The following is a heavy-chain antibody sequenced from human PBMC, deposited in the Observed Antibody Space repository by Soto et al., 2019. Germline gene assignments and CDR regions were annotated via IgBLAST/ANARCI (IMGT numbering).Heavy chain of an antibody. D-gene: IGHD6-19*01. CDR1: GYTFTNFG. Sequence: QVQLVQSGAEVKKPGASVKVSFKASGYTFTNFGVTWVRQAPGQGLEWMGWISAYNGNTNYAQKLQDRVTMTTDTSTSTAYMELTSLTSDDTAVYFCGRGGAVPGNPPFDDWGQGTLVTVSS. CDR3: GRGGAVPGNPPFDD. V-gene: IGHV1-18*01. CDR2: ISAYNGNT. J-gene: IGHJ4*02.